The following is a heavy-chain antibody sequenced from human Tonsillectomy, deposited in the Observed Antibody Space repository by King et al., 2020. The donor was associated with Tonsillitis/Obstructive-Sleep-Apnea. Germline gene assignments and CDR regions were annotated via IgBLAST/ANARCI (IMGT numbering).Heavy chain of an antibody. J-gene: IGHJ4*02. V-gene: IGHV4-34*01. D-gene: IGHD2-2*01. CDR2: INHSGST. CDR1: GGSFSGYY. CDR3: ASARLKDIVVVPSNYYFDY. Sequence: VQLQQWGAGLLKPSETLSLTCAVYGGSFSGYYWSWIRQPPGKGLEWIGEINHSGSTNYNPSLKSRVTISLDTSKNQFSLKLSSVTAADTAGYYCASARLKDIVVVPSNYYFDYWGQGTLVTVSS.